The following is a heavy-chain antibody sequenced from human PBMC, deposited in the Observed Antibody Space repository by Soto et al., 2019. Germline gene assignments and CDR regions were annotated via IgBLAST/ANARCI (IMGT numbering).Heavy chain of an antibody. CDR1: GFTFSSYG. Sequence: QVQLVESGGGVVQPGRSLRLSCAASGFTFSSYGMHWVRQAPGKGLEWVAVIWYDGSNKYYADSVKGRFTISRDNSKNTLYLQMNSLRAEDTAVYYCATGEDGYNSGMDVWGQGTTVTVSS. D-gene: IGHD5-12*01. V-gene: IGHV3-33*01. CDR2: IWYDGSNK. CDR3: ATGEDGYNSGMDV. J-gene: IGHJ6*02.